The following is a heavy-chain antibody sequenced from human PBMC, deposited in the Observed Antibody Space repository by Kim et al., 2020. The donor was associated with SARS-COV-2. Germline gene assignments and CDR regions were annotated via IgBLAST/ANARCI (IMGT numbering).Heavy chain of an antibody. CDR1: GFTFSSYG. CDR2: ISYDGSNK. Sequence: GGSLRLSCAASGFTFSSYGMHWVRQAPGKGLEWVAVISYDGSNKYYADSVKGRFTISRDNSKNTLYLQMNSLRAEDTAVYYCAKCLTGYYYYYGMDVWGQGTTVTVSS. CDR3: AKCLTGYYYYYGMDV. V-gene: IGHV3-30*18. J-gene: IGHJ6*02.